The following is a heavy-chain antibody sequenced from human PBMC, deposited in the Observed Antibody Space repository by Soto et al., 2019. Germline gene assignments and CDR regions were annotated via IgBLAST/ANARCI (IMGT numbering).Heavy chain of an antibody. CDR2: IIPIFGTA. D-gene: IGHD2-15*01. Sequence: QVQLVQSGAEVKKPGSSVKVSCKASGGTFSSYAISWVRPAPGQGLEWMGGIIPIFGTANYEQKFQVRVRITADESTSASYMELSSMISEDTAEYYCASTVVTVYSMDVWCQGATVPVSS. V-gene: IGHV1-69*12. CDR3: ASTVVTVYSMDV. CDR1: GGTFSSYA. J-gene: IGHJ6*02.